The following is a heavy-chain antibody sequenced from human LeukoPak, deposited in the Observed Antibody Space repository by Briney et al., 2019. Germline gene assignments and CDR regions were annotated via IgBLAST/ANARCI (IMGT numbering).Heavy chain of an antibody. CDR2: IYYSGST. CDR3: ARRYASKRDGYNREYDY. J-gene: IGHJ4*02. Sequence: PSETLSLTCTVSGGSISSGRYYWSWIRQPAGKGLEWIGSIYYSGSTYYNPSLKSRVTISVDTSKNQFSLKLSSVTAADTAVYYCARRYASKRDGYNREYDYWGQGTLVTVSS. CDR1: GGSISSGRYY. D-gene: IGHD5-24*01. V-gene: IGHV4-39*07.